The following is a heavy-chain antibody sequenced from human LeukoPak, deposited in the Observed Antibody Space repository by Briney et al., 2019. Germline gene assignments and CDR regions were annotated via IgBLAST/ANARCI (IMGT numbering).Heavy chain of an antibody. J-gene: IGHJ6*03. CDR2: ISSSGSTI. V-gene: IGHV3-48*03. Sequence: GGPLRLSCAASGFNFSSYEMNWVRQAPGKGLEWVSSISSSGSTIYYADSVKGRFTISRDNAKNLLYLQMNSLRAEDTAVYYCARDLRYNWNYNYYYYMDVWGKGTTVTVSS. D-gene: IGHD1-20*01. CDR3: ARDLRYNWNYNYYYYMDV. CDR1: GFNFSSYE.